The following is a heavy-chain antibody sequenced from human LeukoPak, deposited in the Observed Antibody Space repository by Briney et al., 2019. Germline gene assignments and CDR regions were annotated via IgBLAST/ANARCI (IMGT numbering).Heavy chain of an antibody. J-gene: IGHJ4*02. D-gene: IGHD3-22*01. CDR2: IYTSGST. CDR1: GGSISSGSYY. CDR3: AREGDYYDSSGFVRYFDY. V-gene: IGHV4-61*02. Sequence: SETLSLTCTVSGGSISSGSYYWSWIRQPAGTGLEWIGRIYTSGSTNYNPSLKSRVTISVDTSKNQFSLKLSSVTAADTAVYYCAREGDYYDSSGFVRYFDYWGQGTLVTVSS.